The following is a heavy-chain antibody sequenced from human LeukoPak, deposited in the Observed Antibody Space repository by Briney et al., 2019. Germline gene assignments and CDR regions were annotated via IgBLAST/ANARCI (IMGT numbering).Heavy chain of an antibody. J-gene: IGHJ4*02. D-gene: IGHD1-26*01. CDR3: ASKTGDGGSYYSIDY. V-gene: IGHV3-30*09. Sequence: GGSLRLSCAASGFTFSSYAMHWVRQAPGKGLEWVAVISYDGSNKYYADSVKGRFAISRDNSKNTLYLQMNSLRAEDTAVYYCASKTGDGGSYYSIDYWGQGTLVTVSS. CDR2: ISYDGSNK. CDR1: GFTFSSYA.